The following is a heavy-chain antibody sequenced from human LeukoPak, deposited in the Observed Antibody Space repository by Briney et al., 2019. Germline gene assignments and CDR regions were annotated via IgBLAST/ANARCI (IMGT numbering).Heavy chain of an antibody. J-gene: IGHJ4*02. Sequence: GGSLRVSCAASGFIFSSYWMSWVRQAPGKGLEWVANIKEDGSEKKYEDSVKGRFTISRDNAKNSVYLQMNSLRAEDTAVYYWAREHDYGDYVDYWGQGTLVTVSS. CDR3: AREHDYGDYVDY. D-gene: IGHD4-17*01. CDR1: GFIFSSYW. CDR2: IKEDGSEK. V-gene: IGHV3-7*01.